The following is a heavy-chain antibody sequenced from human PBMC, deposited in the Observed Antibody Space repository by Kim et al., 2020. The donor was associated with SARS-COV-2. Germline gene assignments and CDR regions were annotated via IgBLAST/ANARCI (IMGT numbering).Heavy chain of an antibody. D-gene: IGHD2-21*02. V-gene: IGHV3-48*03. Sequence: YYADSVKGRFTISRDNAKNSLYLQMNSLRAEDTAVYYCARDSVEVTGFDYWGQGTLVTVSS. J-gene: IGHJ4*02. CDR3: ARDSVEVTGFDY.